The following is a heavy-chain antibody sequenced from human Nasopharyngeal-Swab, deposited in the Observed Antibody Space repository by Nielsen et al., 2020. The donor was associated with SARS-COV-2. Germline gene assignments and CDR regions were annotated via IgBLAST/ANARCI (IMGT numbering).Heavy chain of an antibody. CDR3: ARDLRDIEERFRPGGMDV. Sequence: SETLSLTCTVSGGSISSYYCSWIRQPAGKGLEWIGRIYTSGSTNYNPSLKSRVTISVDTSKNQFSLKLSSVTAADTAVYYCARDLRDIEERFRPGGMDVWGQGTTVTVSS. D-gene: IGHD5-12*01. V-gene: IGHV4-4*07. CDR2: IYTSGST. J-gene: IGHJ6*02. CDR1: GGSISSYY.